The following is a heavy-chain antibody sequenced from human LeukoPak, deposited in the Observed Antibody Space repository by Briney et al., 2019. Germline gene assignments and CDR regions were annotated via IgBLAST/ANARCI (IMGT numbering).Heavy chain of an antibody. J-gene: IGHJ4*02. CDR1: GGTFSSYA. V-gene: IGHV1-69*01. CDR2: IIPIFGTA. Sequence: ASVKVSCKASGGTFSSYAISWVRQAPGQGLEWMGGIIPIFGTANYAQKFQGRVTITADESTSTAYMELSSLRSEDTAVYYCAREGGLSSWFDYWGQGTLVTVSS. CDR3: AREGGLSSWFDY. D-gene: IGHD6-13*01.